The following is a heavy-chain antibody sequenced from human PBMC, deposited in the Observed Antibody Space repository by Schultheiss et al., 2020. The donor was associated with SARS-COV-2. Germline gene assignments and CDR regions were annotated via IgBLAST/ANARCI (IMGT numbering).Heavy chain of an antibody. V-gene: IGHV3-30*04. CDR1: GFTFSDYT. D-gene: IGHD6-19*01. Sequence: GGSLRLSCSASGFTFSDYTMNWVRQAPGKGLEWVAVISYDGSNKYYADSVKGRFTISRDNSKNTLYLQMNSLRAEDTAVYYCATEAVAGVIYWGQGTLVTVSS. J-gene: IGHJ4*02. CDR2: ISYDGSNK. CDR3: ATEAVAGVIY.